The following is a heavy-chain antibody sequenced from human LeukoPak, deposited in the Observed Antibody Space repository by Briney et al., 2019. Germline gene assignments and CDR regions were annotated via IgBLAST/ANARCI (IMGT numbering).Heavy chain of an antibody. Sequence: ASVKVSCKTSGCTFADYYMHWVRQAPGQGLEWMGWIVPNNGDTNYAQRFQGRVTMTRDTSISTAFMELSRLRSDDTAIYYCARANQNYFDYWGQGTLVTVSS. CDR2: IVPNNGDT. CDR3: ARANQNYFDY. J-gene: IGHJ4*02. V-gene: IGHV1-2*02. CDR1: GCTFADYY.